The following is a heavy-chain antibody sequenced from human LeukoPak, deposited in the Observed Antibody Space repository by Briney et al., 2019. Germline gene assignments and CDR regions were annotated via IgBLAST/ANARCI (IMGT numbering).Heavy chain of an antibody. CDR2: IIPIFGTA. V-gene: IGHV1-69*05. Sequence: ASVKVSCKASGGAFNNCAISWVRQAPGQGLEWMGGIIPIFGTANYAQNFHGRVTITTDESTSTAYLELSSLSSEDTAVYYCARWVTMVRGVTYYYMDVWGKGTPVTVSS. CDR3: ARWVTMVRGVTYYYMDV. J-gene: IGHJ6*03. CDR1: GGAFNNCA. D-gene: IGHD3-10*01.